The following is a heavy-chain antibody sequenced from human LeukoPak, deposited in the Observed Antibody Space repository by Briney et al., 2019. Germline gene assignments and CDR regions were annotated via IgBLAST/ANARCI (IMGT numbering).Heavy chain of an antibody. CDR1: GFTFSSFW. Sequence: PGGSMRLAWAAAGFTFSSFWMHWDRQVAGKLLVWVSFINTDGSSTTYADSVKGRFTVSRDNDKNNVYLQMRGLRAEDTVVYYCEREWKKTGVFDYWGEGTVVRVFS. CDR2: INTDGSST. V-gene: IGHV3-74*01. D-gene: IGHD1-1*01. J-gene: IGHJ4*02. CDR3: EREWKKTGVFDY.